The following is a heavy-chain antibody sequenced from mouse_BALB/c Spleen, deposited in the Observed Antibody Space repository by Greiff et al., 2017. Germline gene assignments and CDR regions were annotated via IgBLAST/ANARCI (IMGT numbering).Heavy chain of an antibody. D-gene: IGHD2-1*01. Sequence: QVQLQQSGAELVRPGASVTLSCKASGYTFTDYEMHWVKQTPVHGLEWIGAIDPETGGTAYNQKFKGKATLTADKSSSTAYMELRSLTSEDSAVYYCTRDGNYRSDAMDYWGQGTSVTVSS. CDR3: TRDGNYRSDAMDY. CDR1: GYTFTDYE. V-gene: IGHV1-15*01. CDR2: IDPETGGT. J-gene: IGHJ4*01.